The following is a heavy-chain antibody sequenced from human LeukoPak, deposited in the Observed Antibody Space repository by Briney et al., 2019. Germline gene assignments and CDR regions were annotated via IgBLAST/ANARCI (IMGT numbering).Heavy chain of an antibody. V-gene: IGHV4-34*01. CDR1: GGSFSGYY. J-gene: IGHJ4*02. D-gene: IGHD3-3*01. CDR2: IYHSGST. CDR3: ARQGGTIFGVVIRDFDY. Sequence: SETLSLTCAVYGGSFSGYYWSWIRQPPGKGLEWIGSIYHSGSTYYNPSLKSRVTISVDTSKNQFSLKLSSVTAADTAVYYCARQGGTIFGVVIRDFDYWGQGTLVTVSS.